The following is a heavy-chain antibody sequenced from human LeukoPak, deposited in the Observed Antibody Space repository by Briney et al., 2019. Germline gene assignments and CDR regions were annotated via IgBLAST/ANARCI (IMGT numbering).Heavy chain of an antibody. CDR1: GFTFSIYT. CDR2: ITSSSSSI. Sequence: GGSLRLSCVASGFTFSIYTMSWVRQAPGKGLEWVSSITSSSSSIYSADSVKGRLTISRDISTDTLWLQMDSLRTEDTAVYYCAKGPLRGTAAAIDYWGQGTLVTVSS. CDR3: AKGPLRGTAAAIDY. V-gene: IGHV3-21*01. D-gene: IGHD2-2*01. J-gene: IGHJ4*02.